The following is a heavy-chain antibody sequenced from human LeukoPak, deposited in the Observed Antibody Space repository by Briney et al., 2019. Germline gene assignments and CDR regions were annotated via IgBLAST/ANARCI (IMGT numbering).Heavy chain of an antibody. D-gene: IGHD2-21*01. CDR3: AKGGVAPDY. V-gene: IGHV3-21*01. Sequence: GGSLRLSCAASGFTFSSYSMNWVRQAPGKGLEWVSSISSSSSYIYYADSVKGRFTISRDNSKNTLYLQMNSLRAEDTAVYYCAKGGVAPDYWGQGTLVTVSS. J-gene: IGHJ4*02. CDR1: GFTFSSYS. CDR2: ISSSSSYI.